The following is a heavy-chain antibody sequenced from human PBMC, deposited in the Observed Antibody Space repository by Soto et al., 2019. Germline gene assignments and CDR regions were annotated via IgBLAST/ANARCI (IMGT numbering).Heavy chain of an antibody. V-gene: IGHV3-74*01. Sequence: WGSLRLSCVASGFTFSNYWMHLVRQAPGKGLVWVSRINTDGSRTTYADSVKGRLTISRDNAKNTLYLQMNSLGAEDTAVYYCAGTTSLQWYYMDVWDKGTTVTVS. D-gene: IGHD1-7*01. CDR2: INTDGSRT. J-gene: IGHJ6*03. CDR1: GFTFSNYW. CDR3: AGTTSLQWYYMDV.